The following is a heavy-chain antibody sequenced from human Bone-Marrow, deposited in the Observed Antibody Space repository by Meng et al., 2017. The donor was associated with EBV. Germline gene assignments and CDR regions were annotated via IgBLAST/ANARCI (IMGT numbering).Heavy chain of an antibody. CDR3: ATATDGGNIDY. D-gene: IGHD4-23*01. J-gene: IGHJ4*02. Sequence: QVQLGGFVGGVVQPGRSLRLACAAAGFTFRSSAMHWVRQAPGKGLEWVAVMSYDGSCKFYAFSVKGRFTISRDNSKDTLYLQMNSLRPEDTAVYYCATATDGGNIDYWGQGTLVTVSS. V-gene: IGHV3-30-3*01. CDR1: GFTFRSSA. CDR2: MSYDGSCK.